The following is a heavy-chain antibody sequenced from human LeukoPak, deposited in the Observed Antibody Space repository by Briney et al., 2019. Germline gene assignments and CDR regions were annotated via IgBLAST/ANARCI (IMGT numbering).Heavy chain of an antibody. Sequence: GGSLRLSCAASGFIFSNYAMIWVRQAPGKGLAWVSAISGSGGSTYYADSVKGRFTISRDNSKNTLYLQMNSLRAEDTAVYYCAKVVYYYDSSGSYLYYFDYWGQGTLVTVPS. J-gene: IGHJ4*02. CDR1: GFIFSNYA. CDR2: ISGSGGST. D-gene: IGHD3-22*01. V-gene: IGHV3-23*01. CDR3: AKVVYYYDSSGSYLYYFDY.